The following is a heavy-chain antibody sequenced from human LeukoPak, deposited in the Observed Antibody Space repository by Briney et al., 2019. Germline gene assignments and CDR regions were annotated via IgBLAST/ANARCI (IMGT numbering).Heavy chain of an antibody. Sequence: SETLSLTCTVSGGSISSYYWSWIRQPAGKGLEWIGEINHSGSTNYNPSLKSRVTISVDTSKNQFSLKLSSVTAADTAVYYCARGRGYDFWSGYYNWFDPWGQGTLVTVSS. V-gene: IGHV4-34*01. CDR3: ARGRGYDFWSGYYNWFDP. CDR2: INHSGST. CDR1: GGSISSYY. D-gene: IGHD3-3*01. J-gene: IGHJ5*02.